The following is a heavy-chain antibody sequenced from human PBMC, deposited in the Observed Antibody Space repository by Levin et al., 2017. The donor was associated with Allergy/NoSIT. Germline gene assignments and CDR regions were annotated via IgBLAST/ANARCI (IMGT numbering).Heavy chain of an antibody. D-gene: IGHD3-22*01. V-gene: IGHV3-21*01. CDR1: GFTFSSYS. CDR2: ISSSSSYI. J-gene: IGHJ4*02. Sequence: GGSLRLSCAASGFTFSSYSMNWVRQAPGKGLEWVSSISSSSSYIYYADSVKGRFTISRDNAKNSLYLQMNSLRAEDTAVYYCARIREVGNYYDSSGYFDYWGQGTLVTVSS. CDR3: ARIREVGNYYDSSGYFDY.